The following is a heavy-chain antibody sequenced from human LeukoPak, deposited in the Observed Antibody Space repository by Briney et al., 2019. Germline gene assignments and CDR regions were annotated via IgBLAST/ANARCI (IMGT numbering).Heavy chain of an antibody. D-gene: IGHD5-24*01. CDR3: ARDRGDGYNTGVSDY. CDR2: IIPIFGTA. J-gene: IGHJ4*02. V-gene: IGHV1-69*13. CDR1: GGTFSSYA. Sequence: SVKVSCKASGGTFSSYAISWVRQAPGQGLEWMGGIIPIFGTANYAQKFQGRVTITADESTSTAYMELSSLRSEDTAVYYCARDRGDGYNTGVSDYWGQGTLVTVSS.